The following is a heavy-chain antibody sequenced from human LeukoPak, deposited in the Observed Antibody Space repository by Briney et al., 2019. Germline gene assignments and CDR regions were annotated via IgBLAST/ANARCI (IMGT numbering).Heavy chain of an antibody. CDR3: AREYFDWLFALDY. J-gene: IGHJ4*02. CDR1: GFTFSNYW. D-gene: IGHD3-9*01. Sequence: GGSLRLSCAASGFTFSNYWMSWVRQAPGKGLEWVANIKQDGSEKYYVDSVKGRFTISRDNAKNSLYLQMNSLRAEDTAVYYCAREYFDWLFALDYWGQGTLVTVSS. V-gene: IGHV3-7*04. CDR2: IKQDGSEK.